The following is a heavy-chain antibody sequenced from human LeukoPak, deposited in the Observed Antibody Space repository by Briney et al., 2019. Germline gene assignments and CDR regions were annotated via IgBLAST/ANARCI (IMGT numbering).Heavy chain of an antibody. CDR3: ARGYYSYDL. V-gene: IGHV4-59*11. J-gene: IGHJ2*01. CDR1: GGSISSHY. Sequence: SETLSLTCTVSGGSISSHYWSWIRQPLGKGLEWIGYIYYSGSTNYNPSLKSRVTMSVDTSKNQFSLKLTSVTAADTAVYYCARGYYSYDLWGRGTLVTVSS. CDR2: IYYSGST. D-gene: IGHD3-10*01.